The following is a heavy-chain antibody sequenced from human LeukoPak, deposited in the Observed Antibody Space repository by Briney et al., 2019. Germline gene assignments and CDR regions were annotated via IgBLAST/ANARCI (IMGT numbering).Heavy chain of an antibody. CDR3: ARDMRLERTPFDY. CDR1: GFTFSSYS. CDR2: ISSSSSYI. D-gene: IGHD1-1*01. J-gene: IGHJ4*02. V-gene: IGHV3-21*01. Sequence: GGSLRLSCAASGFTFSSYSMNWVRQAPGEGLEWVSSISSSSSYIYYADSVKGRFTISRDNAKNSLYLQMNSLRAEDTAVYYCARDMRLERTPFDYWGQGTLVTVSS.